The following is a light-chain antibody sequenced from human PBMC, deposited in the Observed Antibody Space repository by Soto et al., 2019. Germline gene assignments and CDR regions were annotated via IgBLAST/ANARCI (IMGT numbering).Light chain of an antibody. CDR1: QSVSSSY. J-gene: IGKJ2*01. Sequence: EIVLTQSPGTLSLSPGERATLSCTASQSVSSSYLAWYQQKPGQAPRLLIYGASNRATGIPDRFSGSGSGTDFTLTISRLEPEDFAIYSCQQYGSSPYTFGQGTKLEIK. V-gene: IGKV3-20*01. CDR2: GAS. CDR3: QQYGSSPYT.